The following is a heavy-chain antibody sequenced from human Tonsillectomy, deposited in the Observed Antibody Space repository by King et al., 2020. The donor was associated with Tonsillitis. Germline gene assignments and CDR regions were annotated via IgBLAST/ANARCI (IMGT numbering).Heavy chain of an antibody. V-gene: IGHV3-48*01. D-gene: IGHD3-3*01. CDR2: ISGSSTTI. CDR1: GFTFSSFD. CDR3: ARARAGTLQFLEWPDHNNAFEY. J-gene: IGHJ4*02. Sequence: VQLVESGGGLVQPGVSLILSCAASGFTFSSFDMNWVRQAPGKGLEWISFISGSSTTIYYADSVKARFTVSMDKAKNSLFLQMDKLRVEETAVYYCARARAGTLQFLEWPDHNNAFEYWGRGTRVTVSP.